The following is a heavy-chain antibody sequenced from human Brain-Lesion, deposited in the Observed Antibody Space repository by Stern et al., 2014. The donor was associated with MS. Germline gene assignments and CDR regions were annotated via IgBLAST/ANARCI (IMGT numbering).Heavy chain of an antibody. J-gene: IGHJ4*02. Sequence: EVQLEESGGGLIQPGGSLRLSCAASGFIVSANYMTWVRQAPGKGLEWVSVIYSGDTTYSADPVKGRFTISRDNSRNTLYLQMNSLRAEDTAVYYCASAGRDSSGFDFDYWGQGTLVTVSS. D-gene: IGHD3-22*01. CDR1: GFIVSANY. CDR3: ASAGRDSSGFDFDY. CDR2: IYSGDTT. V-gene: IGHV3-53*01.